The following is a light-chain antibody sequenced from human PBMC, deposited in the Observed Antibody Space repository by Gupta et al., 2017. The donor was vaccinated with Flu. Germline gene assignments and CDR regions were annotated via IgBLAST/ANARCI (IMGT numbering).Light chain of an antibody. CDR2: AAS. Sequence: AIPMTHAPSSFSASTGDRVTITCRASQGIRSYLAWYQQKPGKAPKLLIYAASPLQRGVPSRFSGSGSGTDFTLTISGRQSEDFATYYCQQDYSSPLTFGQGTRLEIK. J-gene: IGKJ5*01. V-gene: IGKV1-8*01. CDR3: QQDYSSPLT. CDR1: QGIRSY.